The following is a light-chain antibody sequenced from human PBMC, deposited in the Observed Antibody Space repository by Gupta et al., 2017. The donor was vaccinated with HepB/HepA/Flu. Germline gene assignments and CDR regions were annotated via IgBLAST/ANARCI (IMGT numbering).Light chain of an antibody. Sequence: IVMTHSPAPPSASGGERATLSCRASQSVSNNLAWYQQKPGQAPRLLIYRASTRATGIPARFSGSGSGTEFTLTISSLQSEDFAVYYCQQYNNWPPRSFGQGTKLEIK. J-gene: IGKJ2*04. CDR3: QQYNNWPPRS. CDR1: QSVSNN. V-gene: IGKV3-15*01. CDR2: RAS.